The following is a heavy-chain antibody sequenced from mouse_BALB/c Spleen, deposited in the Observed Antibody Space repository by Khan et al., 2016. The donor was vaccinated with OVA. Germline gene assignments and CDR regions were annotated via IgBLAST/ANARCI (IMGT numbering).Heavy chain of an antibody. CDR2: IWAGGST. J-gene: IGHJ2*02. CDR3: ARLKDI. Sequence: QVQLKESGPGLVAPSQSLSITCTVSGFSLTSYGVHWVRQPPGKGLEWLGVIWAGGSTNNNSALMSSLSISKDNSKSQVFSNMNCLHNDAAAMYYCARLKDIWGQGTSLTVSS. CDR1: GFSLTSYG. D-gene: IGHD1-3*01. V-gene: IGHV2-9*02.